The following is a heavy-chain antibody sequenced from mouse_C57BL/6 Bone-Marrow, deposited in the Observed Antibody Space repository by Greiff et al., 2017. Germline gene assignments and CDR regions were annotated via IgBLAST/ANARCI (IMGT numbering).Heavy chain of an antibody. CDR2: IDPEDGET. D-gene: IGHD2-10*02. CDR1: GFNIKDYY. J-gene: IGHJ1*03. CDR3: ARSGYGNYFYWYFDV. V-gene: IGHV14-2*01. Sequence: VQLKESGAELVKPGASVKLSCTASGFNIKDYYMHWVKQRTEQGLEWIGRIDPEDGETQYDPKFQGKATITADTYANTAYLQLSSLTSEYTAVYYCARSGYGNYFYWYFDVWGTVTTVTVSS.